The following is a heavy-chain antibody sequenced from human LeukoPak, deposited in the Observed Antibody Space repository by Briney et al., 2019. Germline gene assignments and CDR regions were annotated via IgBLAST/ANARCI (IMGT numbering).Heavy chain of an antibody. CDR2: ISSSGSTI. Sequence: PGGSLRLSCAASGFTFSDYYMSWIRQAPGKGLEWVSYISSSGSTIYYADSVKGRFTISRDNSKNTLYLQMNSLRAEDTAVYYCAKSQWELLWTNPFDYWGQGTLVTVSS. CDR3: AKSQWELLWTNPFDY. V-gene: IGHV3-11*01. D-gene: IGHD1-26*01. J-gene: IGHJ4*02. CDR1: GFTFSDYY.